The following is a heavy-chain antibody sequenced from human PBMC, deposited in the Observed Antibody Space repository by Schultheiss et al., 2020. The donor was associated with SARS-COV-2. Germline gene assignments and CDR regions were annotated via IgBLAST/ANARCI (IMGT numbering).Heavy chain of an antibody. V-gene: IGHV3-30*05. CDR2: ISYDGSNK. Sequence: GGSLRLSCAASGFTFSSYGMHWVRQAPGKGLEWVAVISYDGSNKYYADSVKGRFTISRDNSKNTLYLQMSSLRAEDTAVYYCVKDPKREWMIVVVTTGGMDVWGQGTTVTVSS. J-gene: IGHJ6*02. CDR3: VKDPKREWMIVVVTTGGMDV. D-gene: IGHD3-22*01. CDR1: GFTFSSYG.